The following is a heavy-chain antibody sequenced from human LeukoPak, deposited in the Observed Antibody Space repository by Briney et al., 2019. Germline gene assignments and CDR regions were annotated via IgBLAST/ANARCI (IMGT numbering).Heavy chain of an antibody. CDR2: ISYDGSNK. D-gene: IGHD1-26*01. J-gene: IGHJ4*02. Sequence: GGSLRLSCAASGFTFSSYAMHWVCQAPGKGLEWVAVISYDGSNKYYADSVKGRFTISRGNAKNSLYLQMNSLRAEDTAIYYCARDNYSGSRYFDHWGQGTLVTVSS. CDR3: ARDNYSGSRYFDH. V-gene: IGHV3-30*04. CDR1: GFTFSSYA.